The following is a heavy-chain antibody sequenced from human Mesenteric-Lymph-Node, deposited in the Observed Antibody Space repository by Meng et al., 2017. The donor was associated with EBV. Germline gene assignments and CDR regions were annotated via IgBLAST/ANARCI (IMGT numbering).Heavy chain of an antibody. CDR1: GDSMTNNNW. Sequence: QVQLRESGPGLVKPSXXLSLTCGVSGDSMTNNNWWTWVRQPPGKGLEWIGEIYHSGSTNYNPSLQSRATISVDMSKKQFSLKLRSVTAADTAVYYCARGTTVTRGDWFDPWGQGTLVTVSS. CDR3: ARGTTVTRGDWFDP. CDR2: IYHSGST. J-gene: IGHJ5*02. D-gene: IGHD4-17*01. V-gene: IGHV4-4*02.